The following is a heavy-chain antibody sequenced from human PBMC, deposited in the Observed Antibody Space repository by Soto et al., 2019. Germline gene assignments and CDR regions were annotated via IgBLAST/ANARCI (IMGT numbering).Heavy chain of an antibody. CDR3: ARERRTTGTTEAPLYYYYYGMDV. D-gene: IGHD1-1*01. CDR1: GFTFSSYG. CDR2: IWYDGSNK. V-gene: IGHV3-33*01. J-gene: IGHJ6*02. Sequence: PGGSLRLSCAASGFTFSSYGMHWVRQAPGKGLEWVAVIWYDGSNKYYADSVKGRFTISRDNSKNTLYLQMNSLRAEDTAVYYCARERRTTGTTEAPLYYYYYGMDVWGQGTTVTVSS.